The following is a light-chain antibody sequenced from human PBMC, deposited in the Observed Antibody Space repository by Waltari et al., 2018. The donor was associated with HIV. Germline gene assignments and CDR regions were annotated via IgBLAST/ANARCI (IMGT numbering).Light chain of an antibody. Sequence: DIQMTQSPSSLSASVGDRLTITCRTSQTIRTYLNWYLQKPGKAPKLLVDAASSLQSGVPSRFSGSGSGTDFTLTISSLQPEDFATYYCQQTYTTPLTFGGGTKVEIK. CDR3: QQTYTTPLT. CDR1: QTIRTY. V-gene: IGKV1-39*01. CDR2: AAS. J-gene: IGKJ4*01.